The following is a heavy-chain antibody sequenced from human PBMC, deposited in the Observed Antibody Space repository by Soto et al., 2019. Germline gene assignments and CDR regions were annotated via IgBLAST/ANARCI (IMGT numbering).Heavy chain of an antibody. D-gene: IGHD2-2*01. CDR2: IYSAGST. V-gene: IGHV3-53*02. CDR1: GFTAIRNY. CDR3: ARDGCLDI. J-gene: IGHJ3*02. Sequence: EVQLVETGGGLIQPGGSLRLSGAASGFTAIRNYMSWVRQAPGKGLEWVSVIYSAGSTYYADSVKGRFTVSRDNSKNTVYLQMNSLRAEDTAVYYCARDGCLDIWGQGTMVTVSS.